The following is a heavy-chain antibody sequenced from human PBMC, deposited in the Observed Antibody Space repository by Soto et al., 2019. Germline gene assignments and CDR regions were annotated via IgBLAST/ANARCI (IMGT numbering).Heavy chain of an antibody. Sequence: QVQLQESGPGLVKPSQTLSLTCTVSGGSISSDDHYWSWIRQHPGKGLEWIGYIYYTGSTFYNPSLKSRLSISIDTSMNQFSLKLSSVAAADTAVYYCARDDGSGRVYWGQGTLVTVSS. V-gene: IGHV4-31*03. J-gene: IGHJ4*02. CDR1: GGSISSDDHY. CDR2: IYYTGST. D-gene: IGHD3-22*01. CDR3: ARDDGSGRVY.